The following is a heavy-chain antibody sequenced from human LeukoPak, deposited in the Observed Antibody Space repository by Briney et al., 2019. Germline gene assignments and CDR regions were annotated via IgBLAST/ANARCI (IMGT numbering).Heavy chain of an antibody. CDR2: INWVGDII. D-gene: IGHD5-24*01. J-gene: IGHJ4*02. V-gene: IGHV3-9*01. CDR1: GFTFDDYA. Sequence: TGGSLRLSCATSGFTFDDYAMHWVRQTPGKGLEWVAGINWVGDIIKYADSVRHRFTISRDNAKSYLYLQMNSLNTDDTALYYCAKDMATQEDFWNFESLGQGIQVTVSS. CDR3: AKDMATQEDFWNFES.